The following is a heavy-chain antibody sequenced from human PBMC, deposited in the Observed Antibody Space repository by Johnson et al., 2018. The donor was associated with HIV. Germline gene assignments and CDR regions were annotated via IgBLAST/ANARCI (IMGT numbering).Heavy chain of an antibody. Sequence: QMLLVESGGGVVQPGRSLRLSCAAYGFTFSSYAMHWVRQAPGKGLEWVAVISYDGSNKYYADSVKGRFTISRDNAKNSLYLQMNSLRAEDTALYYCARGIMITFGGVIPNDAFDIWGQGTMVTVSS. V-gene: IGHV3-30-3*01. D-gene: IGHD3-16*02. CDR3: ARGIMITFGGVIPNDAFDI. CDR2: ISYDGSNK. J-gene: IGHJ3*02. CDR1: GFTFSSYA.